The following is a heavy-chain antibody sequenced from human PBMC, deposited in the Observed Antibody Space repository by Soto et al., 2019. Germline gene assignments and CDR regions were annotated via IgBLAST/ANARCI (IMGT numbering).Heavy chain of an antibody. CDR3: TKRATRQLDS. V-gene: IGHV5-51*01. CDR1: GYRFFPSW. D-gene: IGHD6-25*01. CDR2: VFPSDSDA. Sequence: GEYLKISCQGTGYRFFPSWIGWVRLKPGNSLEWLGIVFPSDSDAGHSPALECQVPISADNSINTAYLQLLNLIPSDTAIYHCTKRATRQLDSWGQGTRVTVSS. J-gene: IGHJ5*01.